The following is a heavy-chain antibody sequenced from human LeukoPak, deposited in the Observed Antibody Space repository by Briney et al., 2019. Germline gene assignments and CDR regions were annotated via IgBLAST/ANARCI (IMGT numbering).Heavy chain of an antibody. CDR1: GFTFSTYS. CDR2: ISTTSRTL. D-gene: IGHD3-10*01. Sequence: GGSLRLSCAASGFTFSTYSMNWVRQAPGKGLEWVSYISTTSRTLYYADSVKGRFTISRDNAKNSLYLQMNSLRDEDTAVYYCARASYGTGAFDYWGQGTLVTVSS. V-gene: IGHV3-48*02. J-gene: IGHJ4*02. CDR3: ARASYGTGAFDY.